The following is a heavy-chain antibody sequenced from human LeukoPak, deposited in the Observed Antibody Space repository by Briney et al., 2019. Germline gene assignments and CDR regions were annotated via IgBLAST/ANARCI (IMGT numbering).Heavy chain of an antibody. V-gene: IGHV1-8*01. CDR2: MYPNSGNA. J-gene: IGHJ6*03. D-gene: IGHD2-2*02. CDR3: ARAVVPAAIRYYYYYMDV. Sequence: ASMNVSCKVSGYTFTSYDINWVRQATGEGLEWIGWMYPNSGNAGTAQKFQGKGSITMNTSICTGYTELGSLRSEDTAVYYCARAVVPAAIRYYYYYMDVWGKGTTVTVSS. CDR1: GYTFTSYD.